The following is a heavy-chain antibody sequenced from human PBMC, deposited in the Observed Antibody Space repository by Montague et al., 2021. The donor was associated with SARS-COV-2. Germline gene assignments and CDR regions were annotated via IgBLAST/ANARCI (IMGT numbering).Heavy chain of an antibody. J-gene: IGHJ6*03. D-gene: IGHD3-10*02. CDR2: ISSSGYT. CDR1: GGSIRSSSFY. V-gene: IGHV4-39*07. Sequence: SETLSLTCTVSGGSIRSSSFYWGWIRQPPGKGLEWIGSISSSGYTYYNPSLKSRVTIFVDTSKNQFSLQLNSVTPEDTAVYYCARDVRCLRPVWNYYYYYMDVWGKGTTVTVSS. CDR3: ARDVRCLRPVWNYYYYYMDV.